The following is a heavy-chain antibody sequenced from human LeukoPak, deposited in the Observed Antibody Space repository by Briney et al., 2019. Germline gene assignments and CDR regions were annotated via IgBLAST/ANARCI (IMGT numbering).Heavy chain of an antibody. Sequence: GGSLRLSCAASGFRFSDYWMHWVRQAPGKGLVWVSRVNKDGIDTTYADSVKGRFTISRDNAKNSLYLQMNSLRAEDTALYYCAREGEGYSSSWLRGYFDYWGQGTLVTVSS. CDR3: AREGEGYSSSWLRGYFDY. J-gene: IGHJ4*02. CDR1: GFRFSDYW. D-gene: IGHD6-13*01. V-gene: IGHV3-74*03. CDR2: VNKDGIDT.